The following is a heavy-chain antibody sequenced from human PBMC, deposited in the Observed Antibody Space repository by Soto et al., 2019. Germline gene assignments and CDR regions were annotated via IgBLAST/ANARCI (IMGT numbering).Heavy chain of an antibody. CDR2: INTDGSDV. V-gene: IGHV3-74*03. CDR3: ARGNIAVAVRGLFDY. Sequence: EVQLVESGGGLVQPGGSLRLSCIASELTFSISWMHWVRQAPGKGPVWISRINTDGSDVTYADSVKGRFAVSRDNAKNTLYLQMNSLRVEDTAVYFCARGNIAVAVRGLFDYWGQGTLVTVSS. D-gene: IGHD6-19*01. J-gene: IGHJ4*02. CDR1: ELTFSISW.